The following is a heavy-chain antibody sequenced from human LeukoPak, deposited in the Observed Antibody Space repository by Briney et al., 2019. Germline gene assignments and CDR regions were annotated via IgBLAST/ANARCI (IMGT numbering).Heavy chain of an antibody. V-gene: IGHV3-7*01. CDR3: ARSIVTIPGEG. CDR2: INGDGSEK. J-gene: IGHJ4*02. Sequence: GGSLRLSCAASGFTFSSYAISWVRQAPGKGLEWVANINGDGSEKYYLDSVRGRFAISRDNARNSLYLQMNSLRAEDTAVYYCARSIVTIPGEGGGQGTLVTVSS. CDR1: GFTFSSYA. D-gene: IGHD5-18*01.